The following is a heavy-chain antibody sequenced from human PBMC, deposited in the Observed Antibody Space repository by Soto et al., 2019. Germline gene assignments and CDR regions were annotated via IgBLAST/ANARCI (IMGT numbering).Heavy chain of an antibody. J-gene: IGHJ1*01. V-gene: IGHV3-23*01. D-gene: IGHD6-13*01. CDR2: ISGSGGST. Sequence: EVQLLESGGGLVQPGGSLRLSCAASGFTFSSYAMSWVRQAPGKGLEWVSAISGSGGSTYYADSVKGRFTISRDNSKNTLSLQMNSRRGEDTVVYYYEKVGRQQLVSRTTNEYKDWGQCTLVTVCS. CDR1: GFTFSSYA. CDR3: EKVGRQQLVSRTTNEYKD.